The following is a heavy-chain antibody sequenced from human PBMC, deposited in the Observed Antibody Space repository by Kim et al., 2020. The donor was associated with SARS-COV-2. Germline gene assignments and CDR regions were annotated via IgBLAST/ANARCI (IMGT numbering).Heavy chain of an antibody. D-gene: IGHD6-13*01. V-gene: IGHV3-74*01. J-gene: IGHJ4*02. CDR2: T. Sequence: TSYADAVKGRFTISRDNAKNTLYLQMNSLRAEDTAVYYCARRSSSSWPDYWGQGTLVTVSS. CDR3: ARRSSSSWPDY.